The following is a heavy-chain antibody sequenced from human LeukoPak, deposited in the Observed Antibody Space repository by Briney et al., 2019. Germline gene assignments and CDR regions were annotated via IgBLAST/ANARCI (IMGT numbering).Heavy chain of an antibody. V-gene: IGHV4-4*07. J-gene: IGHJ4*02. CDR2: IYTSGST. CDR3: ASAKRGSGYYDY. CDR1: GGSISSYY. D-gene: IGHD3-22*01. Sequence: SETLSLTCTVSGGSISSYYWSWIRQPAGKGLEWIGRIYTSGSTNYNPSLKSRVTISVDKSKNQFSLKLSSVTAADTAVYYCASAKRGSGYYDYWGQGTLVTVSS.